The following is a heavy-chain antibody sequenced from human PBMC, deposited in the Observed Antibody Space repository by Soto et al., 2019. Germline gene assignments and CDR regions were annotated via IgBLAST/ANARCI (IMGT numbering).Heavy chain of an antibody. J-gene: IGHJ6*02. Sequence: EVQLVESGGGLVTPGGSLRLSCAASGFTFSNAWMNWVRQAPGKGLEWVGLIKMKSEGATTHYAAPVNGRFTISRDDSKKPLYLQMSSLNTEDTAVYYCTTLGSHYYYHNFDVWGQGTTVTVSS. CDR1: GFTFSNAW. V-gene: IGHV3-15*07. CDR3: TTLGSHYYYHNFDV. CDR2: IKMKSEGATT.